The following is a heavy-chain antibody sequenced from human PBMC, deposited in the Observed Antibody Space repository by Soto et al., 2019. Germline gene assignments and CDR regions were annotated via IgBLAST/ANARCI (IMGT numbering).Heavy chain of an antibody. Sequence: PSETLSLTCTVSGGSISSYYWSWIRQPPGKGLEWIGYIYYSGSTNYNPSLKSRVTISVDTSKNQFSLKLSSVTAADTAVYYCARGAAAGIGGWFAPWGQGTLVTVSS. CDR2: IYYSGST. CDR3: ARGAAAGIGGWFAP. D-gene: IGHD6-13*01. V-gene: IGHV4-59*01. J-gene: IGHJ5*02. CDR1: GGSISSYY.